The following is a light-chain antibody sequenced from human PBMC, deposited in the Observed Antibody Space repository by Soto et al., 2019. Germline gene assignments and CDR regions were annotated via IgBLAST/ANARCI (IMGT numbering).Light chain of an antibody. J-gene: IGKJ1*01. CDR1: QTIINW. Sequence: DIQMTQSPSTLSASVGDRVTITCRASQTIINWLAWYQQKPGKAPKLLIYDASSLESGVPSRFSGSGSGTEFTLTTSSLQPDDFANYYCQQYNRYSLWTLGQGTKVDIK. CDR2: DAS. CDR3: QQYNRYSLWT. V-gene: IGKV1-5*01.